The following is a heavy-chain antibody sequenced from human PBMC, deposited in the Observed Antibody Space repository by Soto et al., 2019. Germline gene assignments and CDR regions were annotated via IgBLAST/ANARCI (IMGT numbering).Heavy chain of an antibody. CDR3: ARDGGRHSGGIDY. V-gene: IGHV1-69*01. D-gene: IGHD1-26*01. J-gene: IGHJ4*02. CDR1: GGTFSSYS. CDR2: IIPIFGIA. Sequence: QVQLVQSGAEVKKPGSSVKVSCKASGGTFSSYSINWVRQAPGQGLEWMGEIIPIFGIANYAQKFHGRVTITADESTSTAYMELSSRGSEETAVYFCARDGGRHSGGIDYWGQGTLVTVSS.